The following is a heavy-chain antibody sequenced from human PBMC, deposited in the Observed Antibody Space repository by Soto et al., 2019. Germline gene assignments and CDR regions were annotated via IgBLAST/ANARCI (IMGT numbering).Heavy chain of an antibody. V-gene: IGHV4-30-4*01. Sequence: SETLSLTCTVSCGSISSGDYYWSWIRQPPGKGLEWIGYIYYSGSTYYNPSLKSRVTISVDTSKNQFSLKLSSVTAADTAVYYCARVRRIPAAIDYWGQGTLVTVS. D-gene: IGHD2-2*01. CDR3: ARVRRIPAAIDY. CDR2: IYYSGST. CDR1: CGSISSGDYY. J-gene: IGHJ4*02.